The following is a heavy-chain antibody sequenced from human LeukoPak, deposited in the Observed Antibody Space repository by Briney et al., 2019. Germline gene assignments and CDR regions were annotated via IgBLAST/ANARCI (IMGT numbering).Heavy chain of an antibody. D-gene: IGHD4-17*01. CDR2: IKQDGSEK. Sequence: GGSLRLSCAASGFTFSSYWMSWVRQAPGKGLEGVANIKQDGSEKYYVDSVKGRFTISRDNAKNSLYLQMNSLRAEDTAVYYCARHNQRYGDYVDDYWGQGTLVTVSS. CDR3: ARHNQRYGDYVDDY. CDR1: GFTFSSYW. J-gene: IGHJ4*02. V-gene: IGHV3-7*01.